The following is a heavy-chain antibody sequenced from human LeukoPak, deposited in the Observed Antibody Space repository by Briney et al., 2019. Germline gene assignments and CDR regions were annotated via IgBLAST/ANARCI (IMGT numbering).Heavy chain of an antibody. CDR3: ARDRYYYDSSGYYSAFDT. Sequence: GASVKVSCKASGYTFTSYDINWVRQTTGQGLEWMGWMNPNSGNTGYAQKFQGRVTITRNTSISTAYMELSSLRSEDTAVYYCARDRYYYDSSGYYSAFDTWGQGTMVTVSS. CDR2: MNPNSGNT. CDR1: GYTFTSYD. V-gene: IGHV1-8*03. J-gene: IGHJ3*02. D-gene: IGHD3-22*01.